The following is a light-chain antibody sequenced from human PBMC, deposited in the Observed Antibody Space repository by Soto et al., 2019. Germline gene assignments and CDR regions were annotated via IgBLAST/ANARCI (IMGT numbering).Light chain of an antibody. J-gene: IGKJ1*01. V-gene: IGKV1-39*01. CDR1: QSISNH. Sequence: DIQMTHSPSSLSASVEDRVIITCRASQSISNHLNWYQQKPGKAPKLLIFAASSLQSGVPSRFSRSRSGQDFTLTISSLQPEDFATYYCQQSYSSPPTFGQGIKVDI. CDR2: AAS. CDR3: QQSYSSPPT.